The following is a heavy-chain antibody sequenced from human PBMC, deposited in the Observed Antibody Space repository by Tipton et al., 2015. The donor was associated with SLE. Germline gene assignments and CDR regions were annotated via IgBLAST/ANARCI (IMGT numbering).Heavy chain of an antibody. CDR3: AREGVATEDGFDV. Sequence: SLRLSCAASGFTFSSYAMHWVRQAPGKGLEWVSLITWDGSSTYYRDSVKGRFTISRDNAKNSLYLQMNSLRVDDTGVYFCAREGVATEDGFDVWGLGAMVSVS. CDR2: ITWDGSST. V-gene: IGHV3-21*01. J-gene: IGHJ3*01. D-gene: IGHD5-12*01. CDR1: GFTFSSYA.